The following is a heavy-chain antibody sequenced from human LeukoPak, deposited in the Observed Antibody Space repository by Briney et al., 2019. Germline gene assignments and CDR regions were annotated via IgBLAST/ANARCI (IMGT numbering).Heavy chain of an antibody. CDR2: IYDSGST. J-gene: IGHJ5*02. CDR1: GGSIRSSYYY. CDR3: ARGGDYNWFDP. D-gene: IGHD4-17*01. V-gene: IGHV4-39*07. Sequence: SETLSLTCTVSGGSIRSSYYYWGWIRQPPGKGLEWIGSIYDSGSTYYNPSLKSRVTISVDKSKNQFSLKLSSVTAADTAVYYCARGGDYNWFDPWGQGTLVTVSS.